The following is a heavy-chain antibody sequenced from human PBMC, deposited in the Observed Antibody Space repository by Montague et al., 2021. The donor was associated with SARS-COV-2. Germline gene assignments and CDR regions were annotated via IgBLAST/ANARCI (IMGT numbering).Heavy chain of an antibody. CDR2: VHYSGRP. CDR3: TRHVHMTWPEPSPGSDY. J-gene: IGHJ4*02. CDR1: GDSISSSSYN. V-gene: IGHV4-39*01. D-gene: IGHD1-1*01. Sequence: SETRSLTCTVSGDSISSSSYNWGWIRQPPGKGLEWIGSVHYSGRPYYNPSLKSRVTIYVDTSKNQLSLKLSSVTAADTAVYYCTRHVHMTWPEPSPGSDYWGQGTLVTVSS.